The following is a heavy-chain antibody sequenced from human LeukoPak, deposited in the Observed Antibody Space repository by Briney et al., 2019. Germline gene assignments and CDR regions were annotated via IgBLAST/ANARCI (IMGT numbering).Heavy chain of an antibody. CDR1: GGSISTSN. J-gene: IGHJ5*02. CDR2: ISGSGGST. Sequence: PSGTLSLTCAVSGGSISTSNWWSWVRQAPGKGLEWVSDISGSGGSTYYADSVKGRFTIPRDNSKNTLYLQMNSLRAEDTAVYYCAKTLIRPYNWFDPWGQGTLVTVSS. CDR3: AKTLIRPYNWFDP. D-gene: IGHD3-16*01. V-gene: IGHV3-23*01.